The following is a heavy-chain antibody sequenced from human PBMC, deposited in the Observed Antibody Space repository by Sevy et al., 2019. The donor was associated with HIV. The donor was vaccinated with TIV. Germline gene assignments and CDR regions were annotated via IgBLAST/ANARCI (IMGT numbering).Heavy chain of an antibody. CDR2: IGGSGVST. CDR3: AKDREAMVGDAFDI. V-gene: IGHV3-23*01. D-gene: IGHD5-18*01. CDR1: GFPFSSYA. J-gene: IGHJ3*02. Sequence: GGSLRLSCAASGFPFSSYAMSWVRQAPGKGLEWVSAIGGSGVSTYYADSVKGRFTISRDNSKNTLYLQMNSLRAEDTAVYYYAKDREAMVGDAFDIWGQGTLVTVSS.